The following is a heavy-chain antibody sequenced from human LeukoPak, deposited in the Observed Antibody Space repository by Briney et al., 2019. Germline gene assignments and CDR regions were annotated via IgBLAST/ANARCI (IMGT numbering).Heavy chain of an antibody. D-gene: IGHD6-19*01. CDR1: GFTFNSNA. V-gene: IGHV3-23*01. J-gene: IGHJ5*02. Sequence: GGSLRLSCAASGFTFNSNAMNWVRQAPGKGLEWVSAISGSGGSTYYADSVKGRFTISRDNSKNTLYLQMNSLRAEDTAVYYCAKDGSGWPVWFDPWGQGTLVTVSS. CDR3: AKDGSGWPVWFDP. CDR2: ISGSGGST.